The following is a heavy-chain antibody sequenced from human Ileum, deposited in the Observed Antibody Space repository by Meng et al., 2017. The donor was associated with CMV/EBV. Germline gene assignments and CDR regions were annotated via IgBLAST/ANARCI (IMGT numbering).Heavy chain of an antibody. CDR3: ARSRREDWFDP. CDR2: IYYSGTT. CDR1: GDSITTTTYY. V-gene: IGHV4-39*07. J-gene: IGHJ5*02. Sequence: ELRDSGPGRVKPSETLSLTCTVSGDSITTTTYYWGWPRQPPGKGLEWIASIYYSGTTYYNPSLKSRVTISVDTSKNQFSLKVYSVTAADTAIYYCARSRREDWFDPWGQGTLVTVSS. D-gene: IGHD1-26*01.